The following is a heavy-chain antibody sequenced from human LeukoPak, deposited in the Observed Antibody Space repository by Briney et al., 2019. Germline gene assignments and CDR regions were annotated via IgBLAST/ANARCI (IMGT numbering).Heavy chain of an antibody. V-gene: IGHV2-70*18. CDR1: GGSISSYYW. J-gene: IGHJ3*02. CDR2: IDWDGDT. Sequence: TLSLTCTVSGGSISSYYWSWIRQPPGKALEWLAHIDWDGDTYYSTSLKTRLTISKDTSKNQVVLTMTNMDPVDTGTYYCARWDLADAFDIWGHGTLVTVSS. CDR3: ARWDLADAFDI. D-gene: IGHD1-26*01.